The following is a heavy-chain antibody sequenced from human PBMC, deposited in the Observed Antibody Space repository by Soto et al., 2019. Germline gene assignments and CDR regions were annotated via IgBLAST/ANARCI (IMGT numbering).Heavy chain of an antibody. V-gene: IGHV3-49*04. D-gene: IGHD6-13*01. CDR1: GFTFGDYA. CDR3: TREAQEGIAAAGTSGNNYYYGMDV. J-gene: IGHJ6*02. CDR2: IRSKAYGGTT. Sequence: LSCTASGFTFGDYAMSWVRQAPGKGLEWVGFIRSKAYGGTTEYAASVKGRFTISRDDSKSIAYLQMNSLKTEDTAVYYCTREAQEGIAAAGTSGNNYYYGMDVWGQGTTVTVSS.